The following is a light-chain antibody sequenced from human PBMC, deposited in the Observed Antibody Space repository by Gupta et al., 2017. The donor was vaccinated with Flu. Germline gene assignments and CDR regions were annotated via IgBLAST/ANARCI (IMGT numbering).Light chain of an antibody. Sequence: DIVMTQSPLSLPVTPGEPASISCRSSQSLLHSNGYNYLDWYLQKPGQSPQLLIYLGSNRAAGVPDRFSGSGSGTDFTLKISRGEAEDVGVYYCRQGLQALGFTFGHGTKVDIK. J-gene: IGKJ3*01. CDR1: QSLLHSNGYNY. V-gene: IGKV2-28*01. CDR2: LGS. CDR3: RQGLQALGFT.